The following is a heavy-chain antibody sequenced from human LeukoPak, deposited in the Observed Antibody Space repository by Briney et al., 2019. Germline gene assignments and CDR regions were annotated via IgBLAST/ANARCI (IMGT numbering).Heavy chain of an antibody. Sequence: AAVKVSCMHSLYSFTDNYIHWVRQAPPQGVEWMGWTNPSSGDANYAQKFHARVIMTRDSTISTTHLVFSSLRTEDMAVYDCAKFTVAVPPGINWFDSWGQGTLVTVSS. J-gene: IGHJ5*01. D-gene: IGHD3-10*01. V-gene: IGHV1-2*02. CDR3: AKFTVAVPPGINWFDS. CDR1: LYSFTDNY. CDR2: TNPSSGDA.